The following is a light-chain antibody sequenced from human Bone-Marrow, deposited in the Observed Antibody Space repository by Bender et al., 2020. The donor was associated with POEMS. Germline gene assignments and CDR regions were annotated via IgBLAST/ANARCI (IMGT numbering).Light chain of an antibody. CDR3: SSYTTARTRV. CDR1: RSDIGAYQY. V-gene: IGLV2-14*03. CDR2: DVS. J-gene: IGLJ2*01. Sequence: QSALTQPASVSGSPGQSITISCTGTRSDIGAYQYVSWFQQHPGKAPKLLIYDVSHRSSGVSDRFSGSKSANTASLTISGLQAEDEADYYCSSYTTARTRVFGGGTKVTVL.